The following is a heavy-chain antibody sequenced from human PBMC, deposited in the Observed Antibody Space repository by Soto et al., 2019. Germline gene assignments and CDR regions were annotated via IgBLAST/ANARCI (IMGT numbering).Heavy chain of an antibody. CDR3: ARGRYGDY. CDR2: ISAHNGNT. Sequence: QVHLVQSGAEVKKPGASVQVSCKGSGYAFTTYGITWVRQAPGQGLEWMGWISAHNGNTNYAQQLQGRVTVTRDTSTSTAYMELRSLRSDDTAVYYCARGRYGDYWGQGDLVTVSS. CDR1: GYAFTTYG. V-gene: IGHV1-18*01. D-gene: IGHD1-1*01. J-gene: IGHJ4*02.